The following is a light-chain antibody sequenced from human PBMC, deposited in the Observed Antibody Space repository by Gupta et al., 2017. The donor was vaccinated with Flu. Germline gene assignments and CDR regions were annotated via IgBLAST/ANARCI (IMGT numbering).Light chain of an antibody. CDR3: AAWDDRLSGWV. J-gene: IGLJ3*02. CDR2: TNN. V-gene: IGLV1-44*01. CDR1: SSNIGRNA. Sequence: QSLLTQPPSVSGTPGQRVTISCSRSSSNIGRNAVNWYQQLPGSAPRVLIYTNNQRPSAVPDRFTGSKSDTAASLAITGLQSEDEADYFCAAWDDRLSGWVFGGGTKLTVL.